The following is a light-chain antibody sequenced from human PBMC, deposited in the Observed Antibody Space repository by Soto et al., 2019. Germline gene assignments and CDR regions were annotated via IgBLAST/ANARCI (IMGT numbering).Light chain of an antibody. CDR2: GAS. Sequence: EIVLMQSPGTLSLSPGERATLSCRASQTLRRTYIAWYQQKPGQAPRVLIYGASKSATGIPDRFSGSGSGTDFSLTISRLEPEEFAVYYCHQYDNAPQTYGQGTKVEIK. J-gene: IGKJ2*01. CDR3: HQYDNAPQT. CDR1: QTLRRTY. V-gene: IGKV3-20*01.